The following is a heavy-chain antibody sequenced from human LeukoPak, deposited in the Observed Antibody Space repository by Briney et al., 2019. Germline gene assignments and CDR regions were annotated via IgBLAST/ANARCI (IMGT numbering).Heavy chain of an antibody. J-gene: IGHJ4*02. CDR2: IRYDGSNK. CDR3: AKDNRAYYYGSSGYDY. Sequence: GGSLRLSCAASGFTFSNYGIHWVRQAPGKGLEWVTFIRYDGSNKYYADSVKGRFTISRDNSKKTLYLQMNSLRADDTAIYYCAKDNRAYYYGSSGYDYWGQGTLVTVSS. D-gene: IGHD3-22*01. CDR1: GFTFSNYG. V-gene: IGHV3-30*02.